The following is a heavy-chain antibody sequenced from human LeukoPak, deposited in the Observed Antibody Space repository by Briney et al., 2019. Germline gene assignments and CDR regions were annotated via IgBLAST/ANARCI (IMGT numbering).Heavy chain of an antibody. Sequence: TSETLSLTCTVSGGSVSSGSYYWSWIRQPPGKGLEWIGYIYYSGSTNYNPSLKSRVTISVDTSKNQFSLKLSSVTAADTAVYYCARVVTPGFDTWGQGTLVTVSS. J-gene: IGHJ5*02. CDR1: GGSVSSGSYY. CDR3: ARVVTPGFDT. V-gene: IGHV4-61*01. D-gene: IGHD4-23*01. CDR2: IYYSGST.